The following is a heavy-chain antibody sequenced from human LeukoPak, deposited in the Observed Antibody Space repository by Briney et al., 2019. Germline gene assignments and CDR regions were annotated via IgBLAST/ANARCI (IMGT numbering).Heavy chain of an antibody. Sequence: ASVKVSCKASGYTFTSYDINWVRQATGQGLEWMGWMNPNSGNTGYAQKFQGRVTITRNTSISTAYMELSSLRSEDTAVYYCARGYGVPNPRYYFDYWGQGTLVTVSS. CDR3: ARGYGVPNPRYYFDY. D-gene: IGHD1-14*01. CDR2: MNPNSGNT. J-gene: IGHJ4*02. CDR1: GYTFTSYD. V-gene: IGHV1-8*03.